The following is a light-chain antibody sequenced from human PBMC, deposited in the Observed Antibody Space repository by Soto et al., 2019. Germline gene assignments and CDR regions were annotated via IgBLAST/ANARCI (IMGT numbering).Light chain of an antibody. CDR2: DAS. Sequence: EIVLTQSPATLSLSPGERATLSCRASQSVSSNLAWYQQKPGQAPRLLIYDASNRATGIPARFSGSGSGTDFTLTITSLEPEDFSVYYCQQRSSWPTTFGQGTRLEIK. CDR1: QSVSSN. V-gene: IGKV3-11*01. CDR3: QQRSSWPTT. J-gene: IGKJ5*01.